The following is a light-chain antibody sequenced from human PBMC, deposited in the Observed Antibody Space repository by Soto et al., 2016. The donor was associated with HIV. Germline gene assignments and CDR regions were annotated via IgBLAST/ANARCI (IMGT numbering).Light chain of an antibody. CDR1: QSISSW. CDR2: KAS. V-gene: IGKV1-5*03. Sequence: DIQMTQSPSTLSASVGDRVTITCRASQSISSWLAWYQQKPGKAPKLLIYKASSLESGVPSRFSGSGSGTEYTLTISSLQPEDFATYYCQQYYRTPYTFGQGTKLEIK. J-gene: IGKJ2*01. CDR3: QQYYRTPYT.